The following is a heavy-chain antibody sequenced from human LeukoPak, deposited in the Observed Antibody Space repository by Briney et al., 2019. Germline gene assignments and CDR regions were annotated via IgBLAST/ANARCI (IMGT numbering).Heavy chain of an antibody. V-gene: IGHV1-18*01. D-gene: IGHD4-17*01. CDR2: ISAYNGNT. CDR3: ARDLRDDYGDHFDY. Sequence: WISAYNGNTNYAQKLQGRVTMTTDTSTSTAYMELRSLRSDDTAVYYCARDLRDDYGDHFDYWGQGTLVTVSS. J-gene: IGHJ4*02.